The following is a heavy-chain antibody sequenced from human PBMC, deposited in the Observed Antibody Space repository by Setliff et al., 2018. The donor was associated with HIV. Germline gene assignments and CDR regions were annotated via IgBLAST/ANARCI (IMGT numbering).Heavy chain of an antibody. D-gene: IGHD6-19*01. CDR1: GYTFTSHG. Sequence: ASVKVSCKASGYTFTSHGINWVRQAPGQGLEWMGWISAYNGNTKYAQKLQGRVTLTTDTSTTTAYMELTSLRSDDTAVYYCARDRRVAMADGTDFWGQGTRVTVSS. CDR2: ISAYNGNT. J-gene: IGHJ4*02. V-gene: IGHV1-18*01. CDR3: ARDRRVAMADGTDF.